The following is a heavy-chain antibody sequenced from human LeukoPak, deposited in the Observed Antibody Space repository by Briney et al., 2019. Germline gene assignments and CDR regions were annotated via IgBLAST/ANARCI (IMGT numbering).Heavy chain of an antibody. D-gene: IGHD6-13*01. CDR1: GGTFSSYA. J-gene: IGHJ4*02. CDR3: ANEPSIAAAGSGY. Sequence: ASVKVSCKASGGTFSSYAISWVRQAPGQGLEWMGGIIPIFGTANYAQKFQGRVTITTDESTSTAYMELSSLRSEDTAVYYCANEPSIAAAGSGYWGQGTLVTVSS. V-gene: IGHV1-69*05. CDR2: IIPIFGTA.